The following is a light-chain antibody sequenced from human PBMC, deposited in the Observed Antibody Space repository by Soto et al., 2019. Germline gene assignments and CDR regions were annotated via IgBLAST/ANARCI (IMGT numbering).Light chain of an antibody. CDR3: HQRNNWPLT. CDR2: GAS. Sequence: EIVLTQSPGTLSLSPGERATLSCRASQSVSSSYLAWYQQKPGQAPRLLIYGASSRATGIPDRFSGSGSGTDFTLTISRLEPEDFAIYYCHQRNNWPLTFGGGTKVDIK. J-gene: IGKJ4*01. V-gene: IGKV3D-20*02. CDR1: QSVSSSY.